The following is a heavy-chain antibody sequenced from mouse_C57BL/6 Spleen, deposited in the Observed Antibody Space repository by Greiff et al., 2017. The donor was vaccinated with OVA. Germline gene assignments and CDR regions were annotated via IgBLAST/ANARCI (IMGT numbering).Heavy chain of an antibody. CDR3: ARNQKGYYGSSYGYFDV. CDR1: GFSLTSYG. Sequence: QVQLQQSGPGLVQPSQSLSITCTVSGFSLTSYGVHWVRQSPGKGLEWLGVIWSGGSTDYNAAFISRLSISKDNSKSQVFFKMNSLQADDTAIYYCARNQKGYYGSSYGYFDVWGTGTTVTVSA. V-gene: IGHV2-2*01. J-gene: IGHJ1*03. CDR2: IWSGGST. D-gene: IGHD1-1*01.